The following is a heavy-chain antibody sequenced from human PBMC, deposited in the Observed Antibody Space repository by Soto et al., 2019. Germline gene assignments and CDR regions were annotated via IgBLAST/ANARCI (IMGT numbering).Heavy chain of an antibody. J-gene: IGHJ6*02. CDR2: LIPIFGTA. CDR1: GGTFSSYA. V-gene: IGHV1-69*06. D-gene: IGHD2-15*01. CDR3: ARQGPYCSGGSCYSNYYYYYGMDV. Sequence: QVQLVQSGAEVKKPGSSVKVSCKASGGTFSSYAISWVRQAPGQGLEWMGGLIPIFGTANYAQKFQGRVTITADKSTSTAYMELSSLRSEDTAVYYCARQGPYCSGGSCYSNYYYYYGMDVWGQGTTVTVSS.